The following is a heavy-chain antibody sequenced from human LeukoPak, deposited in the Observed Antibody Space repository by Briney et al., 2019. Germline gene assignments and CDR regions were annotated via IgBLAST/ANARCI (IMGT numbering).Heavy chain of an antibody. Sequence: ASVKVSCKASGYTFTGYYMHWVRQAPGQGLEWMGWINPNSGGTNYVQKFQDRVTMTRDTSISTAYVELSRLRSDDTAVYYCSRSTVTTGYFDYWGQGTLVTVSS. V-gene: IGHV1-2*02. CDR2: INPNSGGT. CDR3: SRSTVTTGYFDY. CDR1: GYTFTGYY. D-gene: IGHD4-17*01. J-gene: IGHJ4*02.